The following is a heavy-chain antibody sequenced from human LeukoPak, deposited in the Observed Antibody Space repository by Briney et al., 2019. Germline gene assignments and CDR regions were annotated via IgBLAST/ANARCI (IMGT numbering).Heavy chain of an antibody. CDR2: IIPIFGTA. CDR1: GGTFSSYA. Sequence: SVKVSCKASGGTFSSYAISWVRQAPGQGLEWMGGIIPIFGTANYAQKFQGRVTITTDESTSTAYMELSSLRSGDTAVYYCARAKKRYCSSTSCELYYYYYMDVWGKGTTVTVSS. CDR3: ARAKKRYCSSTSCELYYYYYMDV. J-gene: IGHJ6*03. D-gene: IGHD2-2*01. V-gene: IGHV1-69*05.